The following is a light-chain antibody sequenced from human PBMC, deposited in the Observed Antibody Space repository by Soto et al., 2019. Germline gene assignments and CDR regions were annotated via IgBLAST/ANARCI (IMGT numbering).Light chain of an antibody. Sequence: QSALTQPASVSGSPGQSITISCTGTSSDVGNYNLVSWYQHHPGEAPKLVIYEVAKRPSGVSDRFSGSKSGNTASLTISRLQAEDDADYYCCSFGGCNIFWVFGGGTKPTVL. CDR1: SSDVGNYNL. J-gene: IGLJ3*02. V-gene: IGLV2-23*02. CDR2: EVA. CDR3: CSFGGCNIFWV.